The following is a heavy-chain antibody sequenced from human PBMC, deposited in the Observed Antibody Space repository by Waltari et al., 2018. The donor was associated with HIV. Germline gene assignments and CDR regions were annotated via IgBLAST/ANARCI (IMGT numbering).Heavy chain of an antibody. D-gene: IGHD1-26*01. CDR3: ARWDDGLDV. CDR1: GFIFKNSW. CDR2: RKQGGGEI. Sequence: EVQLLESGGGLVQPGGSRRLSCAASGFIFKNSWMTWVRQAPGKGLEVGAKRKQGGGEIFDVDSVKGRFTISRDNARNSLYLQMNSLRVEDTALYYCARWDDGLDVWGQGTTVTVSS. V-gene: IGHV3-7*01. J-gene: IGHJ6*02.